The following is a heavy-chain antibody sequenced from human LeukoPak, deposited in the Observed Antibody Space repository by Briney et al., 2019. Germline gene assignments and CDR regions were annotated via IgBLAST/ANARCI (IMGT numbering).Heavy chain of an antibody. V-gene: IGHV4-30-4*01. CDR3: VRRLSGSYSDY. CDR2: IYYSGST. Sequence: SETLSLTCTVSGGSISSGDYYWSWIRQPPGKGLEWIGYIYYSGSTYYNPSLKSRVTISVDTSKNQFSLKLSSVTAADTAVYYCVRRLSGSYSDYWGQGTLVTVSS. J-gene: IGHJ4*02. D-gene: IGHD1-26*01. CDR1: GGSISSGDYY.